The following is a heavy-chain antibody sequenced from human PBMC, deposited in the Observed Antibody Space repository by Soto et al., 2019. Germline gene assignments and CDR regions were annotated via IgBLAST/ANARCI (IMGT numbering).Heavy chain of an antibody. CDR3: AKDPESDIQWFYYFES. V-gene: IGHV3-74*01. D-gene: IGHD3-10*01. J-gene: IGHJ4*02. CDR1: GLTISGYW. Sequence: PGGSLRLSCEASGLTISGYWMNWVRQVPGKGPVWVARIRSDGSTTTYADSVKGRFTISRDNAKNTLYLQMDSLRAEDTAVYYFAKDPESDIQWFYYFESWGQGTLVTVSS. CDR2: IRSDGSTT.